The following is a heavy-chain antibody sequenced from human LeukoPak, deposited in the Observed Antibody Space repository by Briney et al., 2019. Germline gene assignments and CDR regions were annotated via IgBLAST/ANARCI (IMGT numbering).Heavy chain of an antibody. Sequence: PGGSLRLSCAASGFTFSSYGMHWVRRAPGKGLEWVAVIWYDGSNKYYADSVKGRFTISRDNSKNTLYLQMNSLRAEDTAVYYCAREGFTSMVRGVIIPLDYWGQGTLVTVSS. CDR3: AREGFTSMVRGVIIPLDY. CDR2: IWYDGSNK. J-gene: IGHJ4*02. D-gene: IGHD3-10*01. CDR1: GFTFSSYG. V-gene: IGHV3-33*01.